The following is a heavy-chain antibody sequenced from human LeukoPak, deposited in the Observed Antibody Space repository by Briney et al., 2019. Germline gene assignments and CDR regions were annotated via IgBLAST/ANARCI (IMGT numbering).Heavy chain of an antibody. J-gene: IGHJ6*03. CDR3: ARGGYYYLDV. CDR1: GGSISPYY. CDR2: IFYSGTT. V-gene: IGHV4-59*01. Sequence: SETLSLTCTMSGGSISPYYWSWIRQPPGKGLEWIAYIFYSGTTKYNPSLKSRVAISLDTPKSQFSLKLHSVTAADTAVYYCARGGYYYLDVWGGGTTVTVSS.